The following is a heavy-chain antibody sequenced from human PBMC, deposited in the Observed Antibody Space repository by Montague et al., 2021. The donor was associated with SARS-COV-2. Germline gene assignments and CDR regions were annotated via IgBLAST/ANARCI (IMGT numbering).Heavy chain of an antibody. J-gene: IGHJ4*02. CDR1: GGSISSGGYY. D-gene: IGHD2-15*01. V-gene: IGHV4-31*03. CDR2: IYYSGST. CDR3: ARLTAGDCSVGSCYWGTGFDV. Sequence: TLSLTCTVSGGSISSGGYYWSWIRQHPGKGLEWIGYIYYSGSTYYNPSLKSRVTISVDTSKNQFSLKLSSVTAADTAVYYCARLTAGDCSVGSCYWGTGFDVWGQGTLVTVSS.